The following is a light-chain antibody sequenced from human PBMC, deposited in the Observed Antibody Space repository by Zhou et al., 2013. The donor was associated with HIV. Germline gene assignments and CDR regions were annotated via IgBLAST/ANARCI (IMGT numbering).Light chain of an antibody. V-gene: IGKV3-20*01. CDR1: QSVRTY. CDR2: DAS. CDR3: QQYGRSPIT. J-gene: IGKJ4*01. Sequence: ETVLTQSPGILSLSPGETATLSCRASQSVRTYLAWYQQKPGQSPRLVIYDASRRATGIPARFSGSGSGTDFTLTISRLEPEDFAVYYCQQYGRSPITFGGGTKVEIK.